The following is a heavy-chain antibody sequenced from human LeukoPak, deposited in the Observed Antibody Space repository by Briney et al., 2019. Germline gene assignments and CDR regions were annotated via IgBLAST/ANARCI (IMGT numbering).Heavy chain of an antibody. CDR3: ATGGAYADAFDI. D-gene: IGHD5-12*01. V-gene: IGHV1-69*11. J-gene: IGHJ3*02. Sequence: SVKVSCKASGGAFNTFAIHWVRQAPGQGLEWMGRIIPILRQSNSAQKFQGTVSITADAFTNTAYMELSSLRSEDSAVYYCATGGAYADAFDIWAKGHWSPSLQ. CDR2: IIPILRQS. CDR1: GGAFNTFA.